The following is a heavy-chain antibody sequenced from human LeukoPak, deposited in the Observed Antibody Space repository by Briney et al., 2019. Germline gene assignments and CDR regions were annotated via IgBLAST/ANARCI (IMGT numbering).Heavy chain of an antibody. J-gene: IGHJ3*02. CDR2: ISSSGSTT. D-gene: IGHD6-19*01. Sequence: GGSLRLSCAASGFTFSSYEMNGVRQAPGKGLEWVSYISSSGSTTYYADSVKGRFTISRDNSKNTLYLQMNSLRAEDTAVYYCAKCQSSGCGAFDIWGQGTMVTVSS. V-gene: IGHV3-48*03. CDR1: GFTFSSYE. CDR3: AKCQSSGCGAFDI.